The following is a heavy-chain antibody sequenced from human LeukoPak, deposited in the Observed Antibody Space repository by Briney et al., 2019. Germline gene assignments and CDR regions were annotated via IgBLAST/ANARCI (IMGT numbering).Heavy chain of an antibody. V-gene: IGHV3-23*01. CDR2: ISGSGVTT. Sequence: GESLRLSCVASGFTFSSYAMSWVRQAPGKGLEWVSAISGSGVTTRYAGSVKGRFSISRDNSKNTLYLQMNSLRAEDTALYYCAKKVVVGATSPYSDFQDWGQGTLVTVSS. CDR1: GFTFSSYA. D-gene: IGHD1-26*01. CDR3: AKKVVVGATSPYSDFQD. J-gene: IGHJ1*01.